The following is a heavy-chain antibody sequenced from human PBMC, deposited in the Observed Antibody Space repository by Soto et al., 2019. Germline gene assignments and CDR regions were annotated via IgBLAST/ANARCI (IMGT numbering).Heavy chain of an antibody. Sequence: EVQLVESGGGLVQPGGSLRLSCATSGFTFTNYWTHWVRQAPGEGLVWVSRISGDGSRTNYADSVKGRFTISRDNAKTSLYLQMNSLRADDTAVYYGARGAGGAYYLDYWGQGTLVTVSS. CDR3: ARGAGGAYYLDY. J-gene: IGHJ4*02. CDR1: GFTFTNYW. CDR2: ISGDGSRT. D-gene: IGHD3-10*01. V-gene: IGHV3-74*01.